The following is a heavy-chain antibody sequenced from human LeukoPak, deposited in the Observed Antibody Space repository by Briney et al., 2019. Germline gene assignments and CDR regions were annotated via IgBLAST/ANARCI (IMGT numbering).Heavy chain of an antibody. CDR2: IKQDGSEK. D-gene: IGHD2-15*01. CDR1: GFTFSSYW. CDR3: ARDLYCSGGSCYSGSP. J-gene: IGHJ5*02. V-gene: IGHV3-7*01. Sequence: PGGSLRLSCAASGFTFSSYWMSWVRLAAGKGLEWVANIKQDGSEKYYVDSVKGRFTISRDNAKNSLYLQMNSLRAEDTAVYYCARDLYCSGGSCYSGSPWGQGTLVTVSS.